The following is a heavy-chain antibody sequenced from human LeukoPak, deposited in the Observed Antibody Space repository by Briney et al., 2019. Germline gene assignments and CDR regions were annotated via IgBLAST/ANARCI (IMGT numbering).Heavy chain of an antibody. D-gene: IGHD6-19*01. CDR3: ARVQRGIAVALDY. Sequence: PGGSLRLSCAASGFTFSDHYIDWVRQAPGKGLEWVGRSRNKANSYTTEYAASVKGRFTISRDDSKNSLYLQMNSLRAEDTAVYYCARVQRGIAVALDYWGQGTLATVSS. CDR2: SRNKANSYTT. CDR1: GFTFSDHY. J-gene: IGHJ4*02. V-gene: IGHV3-72*01.